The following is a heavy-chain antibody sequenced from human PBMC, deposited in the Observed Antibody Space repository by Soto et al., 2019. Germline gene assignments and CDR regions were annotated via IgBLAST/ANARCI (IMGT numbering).Heavy chain of an antibody. D-gene: IGHD4-17*01. Sequence: SGPTLVNPTQTLTLTCTFSGFSLRNSGVGVGWIRQPPGKALEWLALIYWADDKRYSPSLRSRLTITKDTSKNQVVLKMTNMDPVDTATYYCAHLTTGGFYFDYWGQGTLVTVSS. CDR3: AHLTTGGFYFDY. V-gene: IGHV2-5*02. J-gene: IGHJ4*02. CDR1: GFSLRNSGVG. CDR2: IYWADDK.